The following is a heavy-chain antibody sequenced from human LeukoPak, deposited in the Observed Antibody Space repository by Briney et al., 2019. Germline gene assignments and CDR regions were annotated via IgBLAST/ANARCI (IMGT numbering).Heavy chain of an antibody. D-gene: IGHD4-17*01. CDR2: FDPEDGET. CDR1: GYTLTDLS. V-gene: IGHV1-24*01. J-gene: IGHJ3*02. Sequence: ASVKVSCKVSGYTLTDLSMHWVRQAPGEGLEWMGSFDPEDGETIYAQKLQGRITMTEVTSTDTAYVELRSLTSEDTAVYYCATEGRQDYGDYMEAFDIWGQGTMVTVSS. CDR3: ATEGRQDYGDYMEAFDI.